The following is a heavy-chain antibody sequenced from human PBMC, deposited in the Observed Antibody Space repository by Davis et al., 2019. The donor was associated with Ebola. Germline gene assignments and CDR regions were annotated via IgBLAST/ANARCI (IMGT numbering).Heavy chain of an antibody. CDR1: GGSINNYY. CDR3: ARGNYGDYIVLYYYNMDV. V-gene: IGHV4-59*01. J-gene: IGHJ6*02. Sequence: SETLSLTCTVSGGSINNYYWNWIRQPPGKGLEWIGNIHYLGNTNYNPSLKSRVTMSVDTSKNQFSLKLSSVTAADTAVYYCARGNYGDYIVLYYYNMDVWGQGTTVTVSS. D-gene: IGHD4-17*01. CDR2: IHYLGNT.